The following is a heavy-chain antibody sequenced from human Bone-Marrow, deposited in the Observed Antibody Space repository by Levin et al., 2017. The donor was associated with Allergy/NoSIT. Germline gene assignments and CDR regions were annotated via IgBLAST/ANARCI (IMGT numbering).Heavy chain of an antibody. CDR2: ISSSGSTI. Sequence: GESLKISCAASGFTFSDYYMSWIRQAPGKGLEWVSYISSSGSTIYYADSVKGRFTISRDNAKNSLYLQMNSLRAEDTAVYYCARDSGHKVRYFDLWGRGTLVTVSS. V-gene: IGHV3-11*01. CDR1: GFTFSDYY. J-gene: IGHJ2*01. CDR3: ARDSGHKVRYFDL. D-gene: IGHD3-10*01.